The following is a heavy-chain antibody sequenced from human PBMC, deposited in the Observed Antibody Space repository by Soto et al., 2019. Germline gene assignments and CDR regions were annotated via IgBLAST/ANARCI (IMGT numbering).Heavy chain of an antibody. D-gene: IGHD1-26*01. CDR2: IYSGGST. Sequence: PGGSLRLSCAASGFTVSSNYMSWVRQAPGKGLEWVSVIYSGGSTYYADSVKGRFTISRDNSKNTLYLQMNSLRAEDTAVYYCARVGATTIGYYYGMDVWGQGTTVTVSS. CDR3: ARVGATTIGYYYGMDV. CDR1: GFTVSSNY. J-gene: IGHJ6*02. V-gene: IGHV3-66*01.